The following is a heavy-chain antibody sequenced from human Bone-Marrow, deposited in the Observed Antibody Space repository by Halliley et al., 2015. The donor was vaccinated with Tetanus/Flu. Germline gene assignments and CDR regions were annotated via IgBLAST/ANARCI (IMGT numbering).Heavy chain of an antibody. J-gene: IGHJ6*02. CDR2: IATGGDT. D-gene: IGHD4-4*01. Sequence: AIATGGDTYYPDSVEGRFTISRESARNSLYLQMSSLRAGDTAVYFCARAFPTVSSGFYYYAMDVWGQGTTVTVSS. V-gene: IGHV3-13*01. CDR3: ARAFPTVSSGFYYYAMDV.